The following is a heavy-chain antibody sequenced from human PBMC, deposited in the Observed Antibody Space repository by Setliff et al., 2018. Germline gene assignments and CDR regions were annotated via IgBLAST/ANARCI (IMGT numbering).Heavy chain of an antibody. CDR3: AKDAYKGATTSATDY. D-gene: IGHD1-26*01. CDR2: IRLDGSSR. Sequence: PGGSLRLSCAASGFSFSSYGMHWVRQAPGKGLEWVAFIRLDGSSRDYSDSVRGRFTISRDNSKNTLYLQMDSLRAVDTAIYYCAKDAYKGATTSATDYWGQGTLVTVSS. CDR1: GFSFSSYG. J-gene: IGHJ4*02. V-gene: IGHV3-30*02.